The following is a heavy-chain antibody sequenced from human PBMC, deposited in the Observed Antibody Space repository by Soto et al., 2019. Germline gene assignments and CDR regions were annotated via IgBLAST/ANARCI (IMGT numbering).Heavy chain of an antibody. D-gene: IGHD3-22*01. Sequence: SETLSLTCAVYGGSFSGYYWSWIRQPPGKGLEWIGEINHSGSTNYNPSLKSRVTISVDTSKNQFSLKLSSVTAADTPVYYCDIRTIVVDINTPARWLDTCGQGSRVTV. CDR3: DIRTIVVDINTPARWLDT. J-gene: IGHJ5*02. V-gene: IGHV4-34*01. CDR1: GGSFSGYY. CDR2: INHSGST.